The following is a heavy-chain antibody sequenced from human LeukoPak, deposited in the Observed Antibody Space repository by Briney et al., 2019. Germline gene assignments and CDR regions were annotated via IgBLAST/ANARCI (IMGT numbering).Heavy chain of an antibody. J-gene: IGHJ2*01. D-gene: IGHD2-15*01. CDR2: IYYSGST. CDR1: GGSISSSSYY. V-gene: IGHV4-39*07. Sequence: SETLSLTCTVSGGSISSSSYYWGWIRQPPGKGLEWIGSIYYSGSTYYNPSLKSRVTISVDTSKNQFSLKLSSVTAADTAVYYCARDPAWSLGRNWYFDLWGRGTLVTVSS. CDR3: ARDPAWSLGRNWYFDL.